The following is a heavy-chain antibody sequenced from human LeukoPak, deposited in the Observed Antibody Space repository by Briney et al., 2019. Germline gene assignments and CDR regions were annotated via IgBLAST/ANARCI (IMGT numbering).Heavy chain of an antibody. CDR3: ARGDELSYYDSSGSGLDY. V-gene: IGHV4-31*03. CDR2: IYYSGST. CDR1: GGSISSGGYY. J-gene: IGHJ4*02. D-gene: IGHD3-22*01. Sequence: PSQTLSLTCTVSGGSISSGGYYWRWIRQHPGKGLEWIGYIYYSGSTYYNPSLKSRVTISVDTSKNQFSLKLSSVTAADTAVYYCARGDELSYYDSSGSGLDYWGQGTLVTVSS.